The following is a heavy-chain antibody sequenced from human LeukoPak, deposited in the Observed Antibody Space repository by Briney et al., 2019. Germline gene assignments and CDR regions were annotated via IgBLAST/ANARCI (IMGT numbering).Heavy chain of an antibody. CDR1: GGSISSSIYY. CDR3: ARHSPFDYDSSGYRAFDI. J-gene: IGHJ3*02. Sequence: SETLSLTCTVSGGSISSSIYYWGWIRQPPGKGVEWNGSIYYSGSTYYIPSLKSRVTISVYTSKNQFSLNLSSVTAADTAVYYCARHSPFDYDSSGYRAFDIWGQGTMVTVSS. D-gene: IGHD3-22*01. CDR2: IYYSGST. V-gene: IGHV4-39*07.